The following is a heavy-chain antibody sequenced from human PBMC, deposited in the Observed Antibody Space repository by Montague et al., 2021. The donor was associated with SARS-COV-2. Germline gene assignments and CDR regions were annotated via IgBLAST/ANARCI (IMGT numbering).Heavy chain of an antibody. CDR2: IHYSGIT. J-gene: IGHJ4*02. D-gene: IGHD2-2*01. Sequence: SETLSLTCTVSGDSISSGYFYWVRIRQPPGKGLEWVGTIHYSGITYYNPSLKSRVTISVDTSRNQFSLKLSSVTAADTAIYYCARHLAISGPAAVSDYWGQGTLVTVSS. CDR3: ARHLAISGPAAVSDY. CDR1: GDSISSGYFY. V-gene: IGHV4-39*01.